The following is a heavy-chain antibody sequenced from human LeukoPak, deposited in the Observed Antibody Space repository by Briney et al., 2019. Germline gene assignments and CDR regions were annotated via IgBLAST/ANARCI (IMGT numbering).Heavy chain of an antibody. CDR2: ISYDGNSK. CDR1: GFTFNSYG. D-gene: IGHD4-17*01. J-gene: IGHJ6*03. V-gene: IGHV3-30*18. Sequence: PGGSLRLSCAASGFTFNSYGIHWVRQAPGKGLGWVAVISYDGNSKYYAESVKGRFTISRDNSKNTLYLQMNSLRAEDTAVYYCAKTTDNYYYYYMDVWGKGTTVTVSS. CDR3: AKTTDNYYYYYMDV.